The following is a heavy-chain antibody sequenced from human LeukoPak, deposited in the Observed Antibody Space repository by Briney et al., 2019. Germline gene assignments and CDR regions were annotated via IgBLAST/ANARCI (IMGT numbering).Heavy chain of an antibody. D-gene: IGHD2-8*01. Sequence: ASVKVSCKASGYTFTGYYIHWVRQAPGQGLEWMGWINPNRGDTNYAQKFRGRVSMTRDTSISTDYMELNGLKSDDTAVYYCARALAQRINGYFHHWGQGTLVTVSS. V-gene: IGHV1-2*02. CDR1: GYTFTGYY. CDR3: ARALAQRINGYFHH. J-gene: IGHJ1*01. CDR2: INPNRGDT.